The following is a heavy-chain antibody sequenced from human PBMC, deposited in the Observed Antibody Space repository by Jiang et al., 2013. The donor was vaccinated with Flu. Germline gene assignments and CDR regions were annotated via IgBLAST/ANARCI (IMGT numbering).Heavy chain of an antibody. CDR3: ARLRGGYPFDY. V-gene: IGHV4-59*08. CDR1: GGSISSYY. Sequence: KPSETLSLTCTVSGGSISSYYWSWIRQPPGKGLEWIGYIYYSGSTNYNPSLKSRVTISADTSKNQFSLKLGSVTAADTAVYYCARLRGGYPFDYWGQGTLVTVSS. J-gene: IGHJ4*02. CDR2: IYYSGST. D-gene: IGHD3-22*01.